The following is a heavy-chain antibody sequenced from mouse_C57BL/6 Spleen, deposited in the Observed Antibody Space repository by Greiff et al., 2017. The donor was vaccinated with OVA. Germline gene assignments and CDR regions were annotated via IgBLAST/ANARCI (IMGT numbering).Heavy chain of an antibody. CDR3: AREEVYYFDY. CDR2: ISSGSSTI. V-gene: IGHV5-17*01. CDR1: GFTFSDYG. Sequence: EVQLQESGGGLVKPGGSLKLSCAASGFTFSDYGMHWVRQAPEKGLEWVAYISSGSSTIYYADTVKGRFTISRDNAKNTLFLQMTSLRSEDTAMYYCAREEVYYFDYWGQGTTLTVSS. J-gene: IGHJ2*01.